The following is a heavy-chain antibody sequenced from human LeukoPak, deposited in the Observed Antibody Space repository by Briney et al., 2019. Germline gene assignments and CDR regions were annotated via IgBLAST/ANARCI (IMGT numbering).Heavy chain of an antibody. CDR3: ARLTSGTHPDFDY. D-gene: IGHD3-10*01. CDR2: IYYSGST. J-gene: IGHJ4*02. Sequence: SETLSLTCAVSGGSISPYYWSWIRQPPGKGLEWIGYIYYSGSTNYNPSLKSRVTISVDTSNNQFSLKLSSVTAADTAVYYCARLTSGTHPDFDYWGQGALVTVCS. V-gene: IGHV4-59*08. CDR1: GGSISPYY.